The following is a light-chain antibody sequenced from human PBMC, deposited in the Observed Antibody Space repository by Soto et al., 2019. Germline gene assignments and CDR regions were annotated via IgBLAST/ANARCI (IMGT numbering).Light chain of an antibody. J-gene: IGKJ4*01. CDR2: KES. CDR3: QQYTGSPLT. V-gene: IGKV1-5*03. CDR1: QSIGAS. Sequence: DIQMTQSPSTLYASVGDRVSITCRASQSIGASLAWFQQKPGKAPNLLIYKESSLESAVPSRLRDSGSGTEFTLTISTLQPDDFATYYFQQYTGSPLTFGGGTKVEIK.